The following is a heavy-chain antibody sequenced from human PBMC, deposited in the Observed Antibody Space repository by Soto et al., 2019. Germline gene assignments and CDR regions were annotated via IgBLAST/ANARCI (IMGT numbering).Heavy chain of an antibody. D-gene: IGHD2-15*01. CDR2: ISYDGSNK. Sequence: QVQLVESGGGVVQPGRSLRLSCAASGFTFSSYAMHWVRQAPGKWLEWVAVISYDGSNKYYADSVKGRFTISRDNSKNTLYLQMTRLRAEDPAVYYCARVPSSSGRAHFDYWGQGTLVTVSS. V-gene: IGHV3-30-3*01. CDR3: ARVPSSSGRAHFDY. J-gene: IGHJ4*02. CDR1: GFTFSSYA.